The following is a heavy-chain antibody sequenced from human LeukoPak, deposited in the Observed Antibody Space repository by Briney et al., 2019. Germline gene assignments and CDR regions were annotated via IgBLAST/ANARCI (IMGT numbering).Heavy chain of an antibody. CDR3: AELGITMIGGV. Sequence: GGSLRLSCAASGFTFNDYGTSWVRQAPGKGLEWVSGINWNGGRTGYADSMKGRFIISRDNAKNSLYLQMNSLRAEDTAVYYCAELGITMIGGVWGKGTTVTISS. CDR1: GFTFNDYG. D-gene: IGHD3-10*02. V-gene: IGHV3-20*04. J-gene: IGHJ6*04. CDR2: INWNGGRT.